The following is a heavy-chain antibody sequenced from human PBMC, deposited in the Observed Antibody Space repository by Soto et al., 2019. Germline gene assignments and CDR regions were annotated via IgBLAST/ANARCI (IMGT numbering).Heavy chain of an antibody. J-gene: IGHJ6*03. CDR2: ISSSSSYI. CDR1: GFTFSYFS. CDR3: AREILWFGEKEGYYYYYYMDV. V-gene: IGHV3-21*01. D-gene: IGHD3-10*01. Sequence: EVQLVESGGGLVKPGGSLRLSCAASGFTFSYFSMNWVRQAPGKGLEWVSSISSSSSYIDYADSVRGRFAISRDNAKNSLYLQMNSLRAEDTAVYYCAREILWFGEKEGYYYYYYMDVWGKGTTVTVSS.